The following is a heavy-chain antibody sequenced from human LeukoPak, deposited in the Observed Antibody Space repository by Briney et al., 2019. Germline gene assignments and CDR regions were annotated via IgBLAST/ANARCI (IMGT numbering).Heavy chain of an antibody. J-gene: IGHJ4*02. V-gene: IGHV1-18*01. Sequence: ASVKVSCKASGYTFTSYGISWVRQAPGQGLEWMGWISAYNGNTNYAQKFQGRVTITADESTSTAYMELSSLRSEDTAVYYCAREYYYDSSGYYHFDYWGQGTLVTVSS. CDR2: ISAYNGNT. CDR1: GYTFTSYG. D-gene: IGHD3-22*01. CDR3: AREYYYDSSGYYHFDY.